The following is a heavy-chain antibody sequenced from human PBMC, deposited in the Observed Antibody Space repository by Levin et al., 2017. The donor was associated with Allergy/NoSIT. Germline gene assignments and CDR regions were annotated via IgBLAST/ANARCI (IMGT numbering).Heavy chain of an antibody. V-gene: IGHV1-58*02. J-gene: IGHJ4*02. CDR2: IVVGSGNT. Sequence: PVASVKVSCKASGFTFTSSAMQWVRQARGQRLEWIGWIVVGSGNTNYAQKFQERVTITRDMSTSTAYMELSSLRSEDTAVYYCAAAESSSGLDAGYWGQGTLVTVSS. CDR1: GFTFTSSA. CDR3: AAAESSSGLDAGY. D-gene: IGHD3-22*01.